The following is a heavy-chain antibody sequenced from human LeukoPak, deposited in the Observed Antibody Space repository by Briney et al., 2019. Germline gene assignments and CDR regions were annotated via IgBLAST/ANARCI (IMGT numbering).Heavy chain of an antibody. CDR2: IHYSGST. D-gene: IGHD3-22*01. CDR3: ARVAYYDSSGYSWYFDY. V-gene: IGHV4-31*03. J-gene: IGHJ4*02. CDR1: GGSISSGGYY. Sequence: SETLSLTCTVSGGSISSGGYYWTWMRQHPGKGLERIAYIHYSGSTYYNPSLKSRVTISVDTSKNQFSLKLSSVTAADTAVYYCARVAYYDSSGYSWYFDYWGQGTLVTVSS.